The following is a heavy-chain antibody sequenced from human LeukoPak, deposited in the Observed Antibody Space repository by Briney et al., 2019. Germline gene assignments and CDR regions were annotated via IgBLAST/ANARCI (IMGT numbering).Heavy chain of an antibody. J-gene: IGHJ3*02. CDR2: ISSSGSTI. CDR1: GFTFSSYE. D-gene: IGHD1-26*01. Sequence: PGGSLRLSCAASGFTFSSYEMNWVRQAPGKGLEWVSYISSSGSTIYYADSVKGRFTISRDNAKNSLYLQMNSLRAEDTAVYYCARGGHSGSYSDAFDIWGQGTMVTVSS. CDR3: ARGGHSGSYSDAFDI. V-gene: IGHV3-48*03.